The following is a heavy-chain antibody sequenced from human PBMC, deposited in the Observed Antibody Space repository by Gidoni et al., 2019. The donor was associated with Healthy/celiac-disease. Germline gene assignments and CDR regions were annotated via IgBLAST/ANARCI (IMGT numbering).Heavy chain of an antibody. D-gene: IGHD5-12*01. J-gene: IGHJ4*02. Sequence: LEWRGGIIPIFGTANYAQKFQGRVTITADESTSTAYMALSSRRSEDTAVYYCASAGGYNSAFDYWGQGTLVTVSS. CDR2: IIPIFGTA. CDR3: ASAGGYNSAFDY. V-gene: IGHV1-69*01.